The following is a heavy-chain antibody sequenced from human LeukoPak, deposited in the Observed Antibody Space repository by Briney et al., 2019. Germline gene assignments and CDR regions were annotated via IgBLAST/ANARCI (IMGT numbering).Heavy chain of an antibody. J-gene: IGHJ3*02. CDR2: IYYSGST. V-gene: IGHV4-59*01. CDR3: ARLSHDYGDYGDAFDI. D-gene: IGHD4-17*01. Sequence: SETLSLTCAVYGGSFSGYYWSWIRQPPGKGLEWIGYIYYSGSTNYNPSLKSRVTISVDTSKNQFSLKLSSVTAADTAVYYCARLSHDYGDYGDAFDIWGQGTMVTVSS. CDR1: GGSFSGYY.